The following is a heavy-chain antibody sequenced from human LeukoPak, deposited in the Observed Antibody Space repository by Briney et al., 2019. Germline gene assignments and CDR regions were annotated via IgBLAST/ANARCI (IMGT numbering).Heavy chain of an antibody. D-gene: IGHD2-15*01. J-gene: IGHJ4*02. CDR3: AKQLGYCSDGSCYFPY. Sequence: GGSLRLSCAGSGFTFSSSAMSWVRQAPGKGLEWVTAISNNGGYTYYADSVQGRFTISRDNSKSTPCLQMNSLRAEDTAVYYCAKQLGYCSDGSCYFPYWGQGTLVTVSS. V-gene: IGHV3-23*01. CDR2: ISNNGGYT. CDR1: GFTFSSSA.